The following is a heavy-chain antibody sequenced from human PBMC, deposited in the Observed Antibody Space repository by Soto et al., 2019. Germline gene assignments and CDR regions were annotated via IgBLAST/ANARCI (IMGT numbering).Heavy chain of an antibody. CDR2: IYSSGRT. Sequence: QVQLQESGPGLVKPSETLSLTCTVSGGSISNYYWSWIRQPPGTGLEWIGYIYSSGRTNYNPSLKSRVIISVDTSQNQFSLNLSSVTAADTAVYYCARHPTVTEYYFDYWGQGTLVTVSS. CDR3: ARHPTVTEYYFDY. J-gene: IGHJ4*02. CDR1: GGSISNYY. D-gene: IGHD4-17*01. V-gene: IGHV4-59*08.